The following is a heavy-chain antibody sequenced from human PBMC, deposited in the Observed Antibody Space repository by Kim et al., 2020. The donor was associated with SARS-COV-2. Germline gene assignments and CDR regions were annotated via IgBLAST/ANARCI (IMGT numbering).Heavy chain of an antibody. CDR1: GGSISSSSYY. CDR2: IYYSGST. D-gene: IGHD2-21*02. CDR3: ARHLGLIGCGGDCYIDY. Sequence: SETLSLTCTVSGGSISSSSYYWGWIRQPPGKGLEWIGSIYYSGSTYYNPSLKSRVTISVDTSKNQFSLKLSSVTAADTAVYYCARHLGLIGCGGDCYIDYWGQGTLVTVSS. V-gene: IGHV4-39*01. J-gene: IGHJ4*02.